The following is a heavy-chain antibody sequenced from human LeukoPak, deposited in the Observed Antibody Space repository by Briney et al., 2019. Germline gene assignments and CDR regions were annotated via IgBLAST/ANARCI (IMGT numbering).Heavy chain of an antibody. CDR1: GFTFTTFG. V-gene: IGHV1-18*01. Sequence: ASVKVSCKASGFTFTTFGFTWVRQAPGQGLEWIGWISGYNGDTNYAQNFQGRVTMTTDTSTGTAYMELTSLRSDDTAIYYCARVTMIVLSMNPPGNWFDPWGQGTLVTVSS. J-gene: IGHJ5*02. CDR3: ARVTMIVLSMNPPGNWFDP. CDR2: ISGYNGDT. D-gene: IGHD3-22*01.